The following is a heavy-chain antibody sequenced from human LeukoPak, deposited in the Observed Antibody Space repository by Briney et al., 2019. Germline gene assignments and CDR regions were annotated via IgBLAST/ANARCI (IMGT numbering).Heavy chain of an antibody. CDR3: AGGGEAARSLDY. J-gene: IGHJ4*02. D-gene: IGHD3-16*01. CDR2: IYNGGTT. CDR1: GVTGNY. V-gene: IGHV3-66*02. Sequence: PGGSLRLSCAASGVTGNYMTWVRQARGKGLEWVSVIYNGGTTYYADSVKGRFTISRDNSKSTLFLYLQMDSLRTDDTAVYYCAGGGEAARSLDYWGQGTLVTVSS.